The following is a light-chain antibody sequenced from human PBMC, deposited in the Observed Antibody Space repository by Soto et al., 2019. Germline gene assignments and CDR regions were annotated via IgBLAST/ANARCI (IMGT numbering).Light chain of an antibody. CDR3: SSYSTTSTLV. J-gene: IGLJ1*01. CDR1: SSDVGGYDY. Sequence: QSALTQPASVSGSPGQSVTISCTGASSDVGGYDYVSWYQQHPGTAPKLILYEVNTRPSGVSNHFSGSKSGNTAALIISGLQADDEADYYCSSYSTTSTLVFGSGTKVTVL. V-gene: IGLV2-14*01. CDR2: EVN.